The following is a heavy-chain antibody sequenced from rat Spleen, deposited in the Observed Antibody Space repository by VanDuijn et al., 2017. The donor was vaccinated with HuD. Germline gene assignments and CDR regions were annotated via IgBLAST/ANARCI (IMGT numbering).Heavy chain of an antibody. D-gene: IGHD1-11*01. V-gene: IGHV5-20*01. CDR2: ISYDGGTT. CDR1: GFIFSDYY. CDR3: TIGYGGSLDY. J-gene: IGHJ2*01. Sequence: EVQLVESGGGLVQPGRSLKLSCAASGFIFSDYYMAWVRQAPTKGLEWVASISYDGGTTYYRYSVKGRFSISRDNAKRSLYLQMDSLRSEDTATYYCTIGYGGSLDYWGQGVMVTVTS.